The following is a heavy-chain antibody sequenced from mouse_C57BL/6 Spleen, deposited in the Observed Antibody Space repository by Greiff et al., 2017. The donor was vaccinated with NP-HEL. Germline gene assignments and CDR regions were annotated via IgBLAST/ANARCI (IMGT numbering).Heavy chain of an antibody. D-gene: IGHD2-5*01. CDR1: GYTFTSYW. CDR2: IYPGSGST. V-gene: IGHV1-55*01. J-gene: IGHJ3*01. CDR3: AIPAYYSNYGFAY. Sequence: VQLQQPGAELVKPGASVKMSCKASGYTFTSYWITWVKQRPGQGLEWIGDIYPGSGSTNYNEKFKSKATLTVDTSSSTAYMQLSSLTSEDSAVYYCAIPAYYSNYGFAYWGQGTLVTVSA.